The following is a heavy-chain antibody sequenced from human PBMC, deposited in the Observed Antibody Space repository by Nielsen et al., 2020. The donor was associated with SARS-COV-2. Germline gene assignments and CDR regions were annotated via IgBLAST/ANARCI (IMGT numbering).Heavy chain of an antibody. CDR1: GYTFTGYY. D-gene: IGHD6-6*01. Sequence: ASVKVSCKASGYTFTGYYMHWVRQAPGQGLEWMGRINPNSGGTNYAQKFQGRVTITADEPTSTAYMELSSLRSEDTAVYYCARDPAYSSSVNFDYWGQGTLVTVSS. CDR3: ARDPAYSSSVNFDY. CDR2: INPNSGGT. V-gene: IGHV1-2*06. J-gene: IGHJ4*02.